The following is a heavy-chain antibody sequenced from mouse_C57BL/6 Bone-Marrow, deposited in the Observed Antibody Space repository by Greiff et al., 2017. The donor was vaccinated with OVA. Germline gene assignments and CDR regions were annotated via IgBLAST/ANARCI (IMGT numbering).Heavy chain of an antibody. J-gene: IGHJ2*01. CDR1: GFTFTDYY. CDR3: ARYSGYDDYFDY. CDR2: ISNQANGYTT. Sequence: EVKLMESGGGLVQPGGSLSISCAASGFTFTDYYMSWVRQPPGKALEWLGFISNQANGYTTEYSASVKGRLTISRDNSQSILYLQMNALRSEDSATFYCARYSGYDDYFDYWGQGTTLTVSS. V-gene: IGHV7-3*01. D-gene: IGHD2-2*01.